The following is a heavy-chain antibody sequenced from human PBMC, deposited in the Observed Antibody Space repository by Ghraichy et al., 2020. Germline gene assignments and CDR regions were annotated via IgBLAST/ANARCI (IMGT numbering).Heavy chain of an antibody. CDR2: IYYTEST. D-gene: IGHD5-18*01. J-gene: IGHJ4*02. CDR1: GTSISSDTYY. Sequence: SETLSLTCTVSGTSISSDTYYWGWFRQPPGKGLEWIGSIYYTESTYYNPSLKNRVLISRDASRNHFSLKVRSVTAADTAMYYCARRSYSDGSHPWYFWGRGTLVAVSS. CDR3: ARRSYSDGSHPWYF. V-gene: IGHV4-39*07.